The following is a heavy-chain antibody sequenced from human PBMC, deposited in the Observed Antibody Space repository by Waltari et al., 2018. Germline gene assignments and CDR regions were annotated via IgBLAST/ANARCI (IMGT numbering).Heavy chain of an antibody. CDR2: IRSKANSYAT. Sequence: EVQLVESGGGLVQPGGSLKLSCAASGFTFRGSAMHWVRQASGKGLGWVGSIRSKANSYATAYAASVKGRFTISRDDSKNTAYLQMNSLKTEDTAVYYCTRWVVGTTTSFDYWGQGTLVTVSS. V-gene: IGHV3-73*01. J-gene: IGHJ4*02. CDR1: GFTFRGSA. D-gene: IGHD1-26*01. CDR3: TRWVVGTTTSFDY.